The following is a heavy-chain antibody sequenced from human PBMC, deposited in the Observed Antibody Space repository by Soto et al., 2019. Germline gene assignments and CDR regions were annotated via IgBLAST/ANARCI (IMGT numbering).Heavy chain of an antibody. CDR3: ARASWQDFKHSGGSFHFDY. Sequence: SETLSLTCTVSGGSISSGDYYWSWIRQPPGKGLEWIGYIYYSGSTYYNPSLKSRVTISVDTSKNQFSLKLSSVTAADTAVYYCARASWQDFKHSGGSFHFDYWGQGTLVTVSS. CDR1: GGSISSGDYY. J-gene: IGHJ4*02. D-gene: IGHD2-15*01. V-gene: IGHV4-30-4*01. CDR2: IYYSGST.